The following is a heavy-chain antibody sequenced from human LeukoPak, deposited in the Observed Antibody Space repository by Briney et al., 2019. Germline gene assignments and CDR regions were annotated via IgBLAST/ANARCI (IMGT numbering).Heavy chain of an antibody. CDR2: ISTSNGDK. D-gene: IGHD2-2*01. CDR1: GSTFPSHA. Sequence: VASVKVSCKASGSTFPSHAITWLRQAPGQGPEWMGWISTSNGDKNYLQTLQGRITLTIDTSPTTAYMELRSLTSDDTAVYYCATRGVTAARLDYWGQGTLVTVSS. J-gene: IGHJ4*02. V-gene: IGHV1-18*04. CDR3: ATRGVTAARLDY.